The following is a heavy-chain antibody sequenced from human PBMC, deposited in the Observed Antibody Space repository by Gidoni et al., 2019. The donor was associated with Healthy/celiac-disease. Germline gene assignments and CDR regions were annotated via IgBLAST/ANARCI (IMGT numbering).Heavy chain of an antibody. CDR3: TSSSSFYYMDV. Sequence: SVKGRFTISRDDSKNTAYLQMNSLKTEDTAVYYCTSSSSFYYMDVWGKGTTVTVSS. V-gene: IGHV3-73*01. D-gene: IGHD6-6*01. J-gene: IGHJ6*03.